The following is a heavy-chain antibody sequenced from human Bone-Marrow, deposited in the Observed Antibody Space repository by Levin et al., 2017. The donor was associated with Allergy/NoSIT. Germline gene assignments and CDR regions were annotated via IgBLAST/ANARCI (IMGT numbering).Heavy chain of an antibody. Sequence: NPSETLSLTCAVSGYSISSGYYWGWIRQPPGKGLEWIGSIYHSGSTYYNPSLKSRVTISVDTSKNQFSLKLSSVTAADTAVYYCALETTVVTPLAEYFQHWGQGTLVTVSS. CDR2: IYHSGST. J-gene: IGHJ1*01. V-gene: IGHV4-38-2*01. D-gene: IGHD4-23*01. CDR3: ALETTVVTPLAEYFQH. CDR1: GYSISSGYY.